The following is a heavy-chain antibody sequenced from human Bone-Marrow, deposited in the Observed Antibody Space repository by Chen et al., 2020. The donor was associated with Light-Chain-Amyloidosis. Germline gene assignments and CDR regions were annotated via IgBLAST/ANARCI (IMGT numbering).Heavy chain of an antibody. CDR1: GYTFPNYW. Sequence: KXGESXKXSXXXSGYTFPNYWIGWVRQMPGKGLEWMGVIYPDDSDARYSPSFEGQVTISADKSITXAXXQWRSLKASDTAMYYCARRRDGYNFDYWGQGTLVTVSS. V-gene: IGHV5-51*01. D-gene: IGHD5-12*01. CDR3: ARRRDGYNFDY. CDR2: IYPDDSDA. J-gene: IGHJ4*02.